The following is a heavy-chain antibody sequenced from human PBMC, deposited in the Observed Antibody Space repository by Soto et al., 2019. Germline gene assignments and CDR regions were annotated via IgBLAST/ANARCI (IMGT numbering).Heavy chain of an antibody. Sequence: EVQLVESGGGLVQPGGSLRLSCAASGFTFSSYSMNWVRQAPGKGLEGVSYISSSSSTIYYADSVKGRFTISKDNAKNSLYLQMNSLRDEDTAVYYCARDVGGGWSLSAFDIWGQGTMVTVSS. J-gene: IGHJ3*02. D-gene: IGHD6-19*01. CDR2: ISSSSSTI. CDR1: GFTFSSYS. CDR3: ARDVGGGWSLSAFDI. V-gene: IGHV3-48*02.